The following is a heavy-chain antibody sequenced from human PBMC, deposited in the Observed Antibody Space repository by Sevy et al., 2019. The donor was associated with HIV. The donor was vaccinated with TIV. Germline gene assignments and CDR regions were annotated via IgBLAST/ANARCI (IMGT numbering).Heavy chain of an antibody. CDR3: AKGVGWLVGQENFDY. V-gene: IGHV3-30*02. CDR1: GFTFSSYG. J-gene: IGHJ4*02. CDR2: IRYDGSNK. Sequence: GGSLRLSCAASGFTFSSYGMHWVRQAPGKGLEWVAFIRYDGSNKYYADSVKGRFTISRDNSKNTLYLQMNSLRAEDTAVYYCAKGVGWLVGQENFDYWGQGTLVTVSS. D-gene: IGHD6-19*01.